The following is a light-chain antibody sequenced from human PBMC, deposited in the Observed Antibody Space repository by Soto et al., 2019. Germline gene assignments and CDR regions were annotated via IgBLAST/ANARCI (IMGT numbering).Light chain of an antibody. V-gene: IGKV3-11*01. Sequence: EIVLAQSPATLSLSPGERATLSCRASQSVSSYLAWYQQKPGQAPRLLIYDASNRASGIPARFSGSGSGKDFTLTISSLEPEDFAIYYCQRRSNWPLTFGGLNNVEIK. CDR1: QSVSSY. CDR2: DAS. J-gene: IGKJ4*01. CDR3: QRRSNWPLT.